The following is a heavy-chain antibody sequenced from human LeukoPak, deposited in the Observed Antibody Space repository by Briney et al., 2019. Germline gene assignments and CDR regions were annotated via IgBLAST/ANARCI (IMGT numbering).Heavy chain of an antibody. D-gene: IGHD3-3*01. V-gene: IGHV1-69*13. CDR3: ARVVTIFGVDPLGY. CDR1: GGTFSIYA. J-gene: IGHJ4*02. Sequence: SVTVSCKASGGTFSIYAISWVRQAPGQGLEWMGGIIPIFGTANYAQKFQGRVTITADESTSTAYMELSSLRSEDTAVYYCARVVTIFGVDPLGYWGQGTLVTVSS. CDR2: IIPIFGTA.